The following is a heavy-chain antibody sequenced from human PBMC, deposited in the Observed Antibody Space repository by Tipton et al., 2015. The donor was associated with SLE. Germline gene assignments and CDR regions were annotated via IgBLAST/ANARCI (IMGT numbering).Heavy chain of an antibody. D-gene: IGHD5-24*01. CDR2: IYTSGST. V-gene: IGHV4-61*09. Sequence: LRLSCTVSGGSISSGSYYWSWIRQPAGKGLEWIGYIYTSGSTNYNPSLKSRVTISVDTSKNQFSLKLSSVTAADTAVYYCARWASHRRVATIPLDYWGQGTLVTVSS. CDR3: ARWASHRRVATIPLDY. CDR1: GGSISSGSYY. J-gene: IGHJ4*02.